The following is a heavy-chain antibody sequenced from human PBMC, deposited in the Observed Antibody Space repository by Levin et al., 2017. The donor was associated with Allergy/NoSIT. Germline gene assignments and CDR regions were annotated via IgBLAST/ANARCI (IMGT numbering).Heavy chain of an antibody. CDR3: ARALGERGRVVPAAPCLDY. CDR2: ISSSSSYT. D-gene: IGHD2-2*01. V-gene: IGHV3-11*05. Sequence: GGSLRLSCAASGFTFSDYYMSWIRQAPGKGLEWVSYISSSSSYTNYADSVKGRFTISRDNAKNSLYLQMNSLRAEDTAVYYCARALGERGRVVPAAPCLDYWGQGTLVTVSS. J-gene: IGHJ4*02. CDR1: GFTFSDYY.